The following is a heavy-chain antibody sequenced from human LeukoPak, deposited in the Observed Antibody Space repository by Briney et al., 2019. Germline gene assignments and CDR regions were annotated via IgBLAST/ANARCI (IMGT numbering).Heavy chain of an antibody. J-gene: IGHJ3*02. Sequence: PGRSLRFSCAASGFTFSSYAMHGVRQAPGKGLEWVAVISYDGSNKYYADSVKGRFTISRDNSKNTLYLQMNSLRAEDTAVYYCARDDCDIWGQGTMVTVSS. D-gene: IGHD2-21*02. CDR3: ARDDCDI. CDR2: ISYDGSNK. CDR1: GFTFSSYA. V-gene: IGHV3-30-3*01.